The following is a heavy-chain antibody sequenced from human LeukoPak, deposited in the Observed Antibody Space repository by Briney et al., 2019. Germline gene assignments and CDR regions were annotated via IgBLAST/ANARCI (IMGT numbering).Heavy chain of an antibody. D-gene: IGHD5-18*01. CDR1: GGSISSSSYY. CDR2: IYYSGGT. CDR3: ARGTWIQLWFRSYAFYFDY. Sequence: SETLSLTCTVSGGSISSSSYYWGWIRQPPGKGLEWIGSIYYSGGTYYNPSLKSRVTISVDTSKNQFSLKLSSVTAADTAVYYCARGTWIQLWFRSYAFYFDYWGQGTLVTVSS. V-gene: IGHV4-39*01. J-gene: IGHJ4*02.